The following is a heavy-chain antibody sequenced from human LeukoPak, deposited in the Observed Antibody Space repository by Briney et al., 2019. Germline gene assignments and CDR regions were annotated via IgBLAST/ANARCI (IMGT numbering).Heavy chain of an antibody. J-gene: IGHJ5*02. CDR1: GDSISSSRFH. CDR3: AKHVNDGLDP. CDR2: IYYTGTP. V-gene: IGHV4-39*01. Sequence: SETLSLTCAVSGDSISSSRFHWAWIRQPPGKGLEWIGNIYYTGTPYYNPSLKSRVTISIDTPKNQFSLKLTSVTATDTAVYYCAKHVNDGLDPWGQGTLVTVSS. D-gene: IGHD5-24*01.